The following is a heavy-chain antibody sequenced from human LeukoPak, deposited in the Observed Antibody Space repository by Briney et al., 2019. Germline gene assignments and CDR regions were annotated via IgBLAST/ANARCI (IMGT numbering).Heavy chain of an antibody. CDR2: IYYSGGT. Sequence: SETLSLTCTVSGGSISSYYWSWIRQPPGKGLEWIGYIYYSGGTNYNPSLKSRVTISVDASKNQFSLKLSSVTAADTAVYYCARAPVEMATIWYYYYMDVWGKGTTVTVSS. V-gene: IGHV4-59*01. D-gene: IGHD5-24*01. CDR3: ARAPVEMATIWYYYYMDV. CDR1: GGSISSYY. J-gene: IGHJ6*03.